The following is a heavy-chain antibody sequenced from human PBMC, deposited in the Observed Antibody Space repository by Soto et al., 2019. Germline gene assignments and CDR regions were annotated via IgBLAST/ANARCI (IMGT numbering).Heavy chain of an antibody. D-gene: IGHD6-13*01. J-gene: IGHJ4*02. V-gene: IGHV3-33*01. CDR1: GFTFSNYG. CDR2: IWYDGSNK. CDR3: ARGCPYSSSWFCHFAY. Sequence: QVQLVESGGGVVQPGRSLRLSCAASGFTFSNYGMHWVRQAPGKGLEWVAVIWYDGSNKYYADSVKGRFTISRDNSKNTLYLQMNSLRAEDTAVYYCARGCPYSSSWFCHFAYWGQGTLVTVSS.